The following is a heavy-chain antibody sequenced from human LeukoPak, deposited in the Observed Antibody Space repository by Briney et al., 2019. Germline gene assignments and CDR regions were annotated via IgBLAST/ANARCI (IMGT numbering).Heavy chain of an antibody. D-gene: IGHD3-10*01. J-gene: IGHJ4*02. CDR2: IKQDGSEK. Sequence: GGSLRLSCAASGFTFSSYWMSWVRQAPGKGLEWVANIKQDGSEKYYVDSVEGRFTISRDNAKNSLYLQMNSLRAEDTAVYYCARLVRGYYFDYWGQGTLVTVSS. V-gene: IGHV3-7*03. CDR3: ARLVRGYYFDY. CDR1: GFTFSSYW.